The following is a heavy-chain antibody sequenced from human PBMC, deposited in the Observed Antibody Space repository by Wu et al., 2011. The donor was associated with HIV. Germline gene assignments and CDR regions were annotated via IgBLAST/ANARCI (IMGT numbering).Heavy chain of an antibody. D-gene: IGHD2/OR15-2a*01. V-gene: IGHV1-69*13. J-gene: IGHJ4*02. CDR3: TRGGFPDYFDY. Sequence: QIRLVQSGAEVKKPGASVQVSCKTSGYIFTTYAVNWVRQAPGQGLEWMGGLIPIFNTTNYAQKFQGRVTITSDESTGTAFMELDTLTSDDTAIYFCTRGGFPDYFDYWGLGTLVAVSS. CDR2: LIPIFNTT. CDR1: GYIFTTYA.